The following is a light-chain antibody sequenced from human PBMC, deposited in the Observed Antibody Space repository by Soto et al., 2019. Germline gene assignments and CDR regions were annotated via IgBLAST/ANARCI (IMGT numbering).Light chain of an antibody. V-gene: IGKV3-20*01. CDR2: GAS. J-gene: IGKJ1*01. Sequence: IVLTQSPGTLSSSPWQRSPLSSSSSQSVSSSYLAWYQQKPGQAPRLLIYGASSRATGIPDRFSGSGSGTDFTLTISRLEPEDFAVYYCQQYGSSPATFGQGTKVDIK. CDR3: QQYGSSPAT. CDR1: QSVSSSY.